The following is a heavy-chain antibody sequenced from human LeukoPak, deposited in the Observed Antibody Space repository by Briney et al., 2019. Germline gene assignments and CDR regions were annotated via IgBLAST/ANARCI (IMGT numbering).Heavy chain of an antibody. Sequence: GGSLRLSCAASGFTFDDYAMHWVRQAPGKGLEWVSGISWNSGSIGYADSVKGRFTISRDNAKNSLYLQMNSLRAEDTALYYFRKDKNPQVVGAFEIWGQGTKV. D-gene: IGHD3-22*01. CDR1: GFTFDDYA. V-gene: IGHV3-9*01. J-gene: IGHJ3*02. CDR2: ISWNSGSI. CDR3: RKDKNPQVVGAFEI.